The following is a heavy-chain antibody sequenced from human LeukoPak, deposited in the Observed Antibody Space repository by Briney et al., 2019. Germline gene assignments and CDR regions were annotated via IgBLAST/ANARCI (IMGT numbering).Heavy chain of an antibody. Sequence: PSETLSLTCAVYGGSFRGYYWSWIRQPPGRGLEWIGEINHRGSTNYNPSLKSRVTISVDTSKNQFSLKLSSVTAAATAVYYCARRGGYYGSGDLRAWGQGTLVTVSS. V-gene: IGHV4-34*01. CDR1: GGSFRGYY. D-gene: IGHD3-10*01. CDR2: INHRGST. J-gene: IGHJ5*02. CDR3: ARRGGYYGSGDLRA.